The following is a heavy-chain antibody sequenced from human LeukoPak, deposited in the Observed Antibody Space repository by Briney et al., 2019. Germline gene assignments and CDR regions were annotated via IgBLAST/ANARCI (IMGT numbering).Heavy chain of an antibody. CDR2: ISAYNGNT. V-gene: IGHV1-18*01. D-gene: IGHD3-9*01. Sequence: GASVKVSCKASGYTFTSYGISWVRQAPGQGLEWMGWISAYNGNTNYAQKLQGRVTMTTDTSTSTAYMELRSLRSDDTAVYYCARDYDILTGGPLVDYWGQGTLVTVSS. CDR3: ARDYDILTGGPLVDY. CDR1: GYTFTSYG. J-gene: IGHJ4*02.